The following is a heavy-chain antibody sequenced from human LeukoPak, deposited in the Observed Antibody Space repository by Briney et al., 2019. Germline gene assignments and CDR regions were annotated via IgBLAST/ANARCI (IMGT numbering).Heavy chain of an antibody. CDR1: GFTFSSYW. D-gene: IGHD6-13*01. CDR2: IKQDGSEK. Sequence: GGSLRLSCAASGFTFSSYWMSWVRQAPGKGLEWVANIKQDGSEKYYEDSAKGRFTISRDNAKNSLYLQMNSLRAEDTAVYYCARSYSSPNWFDPWGQGTLVTVSS. CDR3: ARSYSSPNWFDP. J-gene: IGHJ5*02. V-gene: IGHV3-7*03.